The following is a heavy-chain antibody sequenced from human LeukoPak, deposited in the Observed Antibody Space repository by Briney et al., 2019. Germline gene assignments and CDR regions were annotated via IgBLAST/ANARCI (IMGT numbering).Heavy chain of an antibody. CDR2: IYYTGST. Sequence: SSETLSLTCTVSGGSIGSSSYYWGWIRQPPGQGLEWIGSIYYTGSTYYNPSLKSRVTITVNTSKNQFSLKLSSVTAADTAVYYCARPAGTDQLPYYFDYWGQGTLVAVSS. D-gene: IGHD2-2*01. J-gene: IGHJ4*02. CDR1: GGSIGSSSYY. CDR3: ARPAGTDQLPYYFDY. V-gene: IGHV4-39*01.